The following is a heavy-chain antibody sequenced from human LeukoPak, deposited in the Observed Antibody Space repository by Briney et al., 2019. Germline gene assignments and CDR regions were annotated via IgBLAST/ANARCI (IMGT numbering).Heavy chain of an antibody. CDR1: GFTFSGYA. V-gene: IGHV3-23*01. J-gene: IGHJ4*02. Sequence: PGGSLRLSCAASGFTFSGYAMGGVRQAPGKGLEWVSAISGSAGSTYYADSVKGRFTISRDNSKNSLYLQMNSLRAEDTAVYYCAKLRDFYDSTGYSRFPYWGQGTLVTVSS. CDR3: AKLRDFYDSTGYSRFPY. CDR2: ISGSAGST. D-gene: IGHD3-22*01.